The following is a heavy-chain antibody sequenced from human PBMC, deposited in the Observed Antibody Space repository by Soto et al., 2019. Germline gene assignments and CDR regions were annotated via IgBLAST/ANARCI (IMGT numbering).Heavy chain of an antibody. CDR2: IYHAGSP. Sequence: QVQLQESGPGLVKPSGTLSVTCSVSGISITSSSWWTWLRQSPGKGLEWIGEIYHAGSPNYNPSFQSRVTISADTSKNFFSLRLTSVTAADAAIYYCARASSFRGDFHVWGQGTVVTISS. CDR1: GISITSSSW. V-gene: IGHV4-4*02. CDR3: ARASSFRGDFHV. J-gene: IGHJ3*01. D-gene: IGHD2-21*02.